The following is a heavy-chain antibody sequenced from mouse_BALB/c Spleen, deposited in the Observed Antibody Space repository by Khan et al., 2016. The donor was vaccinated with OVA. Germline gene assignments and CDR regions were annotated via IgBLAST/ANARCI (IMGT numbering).Heavy chain of an antibody. CDR3: ARGGFGGFAY. J-gene: IGHJ3*01. V-gene: IGHV1S135*01. D-gene: IGHD3-1*01. Sequence: VQLQQSGPELVKPGASVKVSCKASGYAFTSYSLYWVKQSHGKSLEWIGYIDPYNGGTSYNQKFKGKATLTVDKSSNSAYMHLSSLTSEDSAVYYCARGGFGGFAYWGQGTLVTVSA. CDR2: IDPYNGGT. CDR1: GYAFTSYS.